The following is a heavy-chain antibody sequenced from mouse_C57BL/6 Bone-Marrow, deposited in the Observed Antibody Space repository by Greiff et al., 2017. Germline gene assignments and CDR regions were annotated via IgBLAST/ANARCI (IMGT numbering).Heavy chain of an antibody. CDR3: TIYYGNPYYFDY. V-gene: IGHV14-4*01. CDR1: GFNIKDDY. D-gene: IGHD2-1*01. CDR2: IDPENGDT. J-gene: IGHJ2*01. Sequence: VQLQQSGAELVRPGASVKLSCTASGFNIKDDYMHWVKQRPDQGLEWLGWIDPENGDTEYASKFQGKATITADTSSNTAYLQLSSLTSEDTAVYYCTIYYGNPYYFDYWGQGTTLTVSS.